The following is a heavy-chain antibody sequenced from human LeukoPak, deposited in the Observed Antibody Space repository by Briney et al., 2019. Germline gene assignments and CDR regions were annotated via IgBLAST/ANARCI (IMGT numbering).Heavy chain of an antibody. CDR2: ISGTGGAT. V-gene: IGHV3-23*01. Sequence: GGSLRLSCVASGFSFGNYAMSWVRQAPGKGLQWVSQISGTGGATWYAGFARDRFTISRDDSKKTLYLQMSGLRVEDTAMYYCVKDPRDTYGTNWFVSWGQGTLLIVSS. CDR1: GFSFGNYA. CDR3: VKDPRDTYGTNWFVS. D-gene: IGHD2-21*01. J-gene: IGHJ5*01.